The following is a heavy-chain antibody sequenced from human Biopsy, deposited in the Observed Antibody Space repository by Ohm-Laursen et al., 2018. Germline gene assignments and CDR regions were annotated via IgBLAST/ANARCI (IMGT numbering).Heavy chain of an antibody. CDR1: GGSTNDYF. V-gene: IGHV4-4*07. CDR3: ARTPGKAVAGRFLDL. Sequence: GTLSLTCYVSGGSTNDYFWSWIRQPAGETLEWIGRIYSSGGSSYNPSLKSRISMSMDTSNNQFSLTLTSVTAADTAVYYCARTPGKAVAGRFLDLWGRGTLVTVSS. J-gene: IGHJ2*01. CDR2: IYSSGGS. D-gene: IGHD6-19*01.